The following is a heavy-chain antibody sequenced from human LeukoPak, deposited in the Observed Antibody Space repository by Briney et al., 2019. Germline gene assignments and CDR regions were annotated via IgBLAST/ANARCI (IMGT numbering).Heavy chain of an antibody. D-gene: IGHD5-18*01. CDR2: ISYDGSNK. CDR3: AKDNWGIQLWFSTESYYFDY. CDR1: GFTFSSYG. V-gene: IGHV3-30*18. J-gene: IGHJ4*02. Sequence: PGGSLRLSCAASGFTFSSYGMHWVRQAPGKGLEWVAVISYDGSNKYYADSVKGRFTISRDNSKNTLYLQMNSLRAEDTAVYYCAKDNWGIQLWFSTESYYFDYWGQGTLVTVSS.